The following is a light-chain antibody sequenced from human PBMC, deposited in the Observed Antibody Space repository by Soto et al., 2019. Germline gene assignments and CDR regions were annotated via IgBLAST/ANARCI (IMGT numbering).Light chain of an antibody. J-gene: IGKJ1*01. V-gene: IGKV1-33*01. CDR1: QDIYDY. CDR3: HQRQSWPRT. Sequence: DIQMTQSPSSLSASVGDSVTITCQASQDIYDYLNWYQHKPGKAPRLLIYAASNLETGVPSRFSGSGSGTDFTFTINSLQPEDIATYYCHQRQSWPRTFGQGTKVDIK. CDR2: AAS.